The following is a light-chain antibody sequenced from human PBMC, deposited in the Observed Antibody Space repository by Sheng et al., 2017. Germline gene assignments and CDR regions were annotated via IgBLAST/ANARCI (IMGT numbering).Light chain of an antibody. CDR1: QDIDNC. CDR2: GVS. CDR3: QQSYNSPT. J-gene: IGKJ2*01. V-gene: IGKV1-39*01. Sequence: IQMTQSPSSLSASVGDRVTLTCRASQDIDNCLNWYHQQPGRAPKLLIYGVSTLRDGVPSRFSGGGSGPDFTLTISSLQPEDIGTYYCQQSYNSPTFGQGTKVEI.